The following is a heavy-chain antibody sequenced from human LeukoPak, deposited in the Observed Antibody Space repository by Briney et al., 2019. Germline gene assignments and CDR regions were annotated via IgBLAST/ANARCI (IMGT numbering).Heavy chain of an antibody. J-gene: IGHJ4*02. D-gene: IGHD3-10*01. V-gene: IGHV3-11*01. CDR1: GFTFSDYY. CDR2: ISSSGTTI. CDR3: ASLRGVNR. Sequence: GGSLRLSCAASGFTFSDYYMSWIRQPPGKGLEWVSYISSSGTTIYYADSVRGRFTVSRDNAKDSLYLQMDSLSAEDTAVYYCASLRGVNRWGQGTLVTVSS.